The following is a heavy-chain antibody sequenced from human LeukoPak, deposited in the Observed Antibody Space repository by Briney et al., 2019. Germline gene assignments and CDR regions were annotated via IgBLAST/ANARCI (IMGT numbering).Heavy chain of an antibody. CDR2: IYYSGSP. V-gene: IGHV4-59*08. CDR1: VGSISGNY. J-gene: IGHJ4*02. CDR3: AIAVAGTTLDY. Sequence: PSQTLSLTCTVSVGSISGNYCSWIRQPPGKGLRWIGYIYYSGSPNYKPSLKSRMTISLDTSKNQFSLKLSSVTAADTAVYYCAIAVAGTTLDYWGQGTLVTVSS. D-gene: IGHD6-19*01.